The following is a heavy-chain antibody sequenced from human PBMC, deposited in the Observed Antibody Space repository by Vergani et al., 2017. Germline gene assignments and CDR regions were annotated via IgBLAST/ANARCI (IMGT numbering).Heavy chain of an antibody. D-gene: IGHD2-15*01. V-gene: IGHV4-34*01. J-gene: IGHJ5*02. Sequence: QVQLQESGPGLLKPSETLSLTCAVYGGSFSGYYWSWIRQPPGKGLEWIGEINHSGSTNYDPSLKSRVTISVDTSKNQFSLKLSSVTAADTAVYYCARKLGNIVAPTSRFDPWGQGTLVTVSS. CDR1: GGSFSGYY. CDR2: INHSGST. CDR3: ARKLGNIVAPTSRFDP.